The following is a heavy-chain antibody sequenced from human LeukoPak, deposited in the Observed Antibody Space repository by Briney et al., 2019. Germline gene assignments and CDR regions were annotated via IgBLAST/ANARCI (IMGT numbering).Heavy chain of an antibody. D-gene: IGHD1-26*01. CDR2: IYHSGST. Sequence: PSETLSLTCAVSGGSISSSNWWSWVRQPPGKGLEWIGEIYHSGSTNYNPSLKSRVTISVDTSKDQFSLKLSSVTAADTAVYYCARRAVGAPFDYWGQGTLVTVSS. CDR1: GGSISSSNW. CDR3: ARRAVGAPFDY. V-gene: IGHV4-4*02. J-gene: IGHJ4*02.